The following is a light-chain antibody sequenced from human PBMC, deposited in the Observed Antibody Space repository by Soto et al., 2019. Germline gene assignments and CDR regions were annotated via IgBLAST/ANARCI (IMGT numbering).Light chain of an antibody. J-gene: IGKJ2*01. CDR1: ESVRNNS. CDR3: HHYGYGADT. V-gene: IGKV3-20*01. Sequence: ELVLTQSPGTLSLSPGERATLSCRGSESVRNNSLAWYQQKPGQPPRLLMFGASSRATGIPDRFTGSGSGADFSLTISRLEPEDSAVYFCHHYGYGADTFGQGTKLEIK. CDR2: GAS.